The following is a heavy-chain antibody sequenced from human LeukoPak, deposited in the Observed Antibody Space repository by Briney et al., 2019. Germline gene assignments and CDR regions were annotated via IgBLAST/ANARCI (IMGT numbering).Heavy chain of an antibody. Sequence: PSQTLSLTCTVSGGSINSGKYYRTWIRQPAGKGLEWFGRIYSSGSTDYKSSIKSRVTISLDTSKNQFSLKLSSVTAADSAVYYCARCDRPRNYYGVNVWGQGTAVTVSS. J-gene: IGHJ6*02. CDR1: GGSINSGKYY. V-gene: IGHV4-61*02. CDR3: ARCDRPRNYYGVNV. CDR2: IYSSGST.